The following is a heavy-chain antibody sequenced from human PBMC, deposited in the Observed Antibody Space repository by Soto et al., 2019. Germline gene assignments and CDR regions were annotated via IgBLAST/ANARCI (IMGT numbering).Heavy chain of an antibody. V-gene: IGHV1-18*01. CDR1: GYTFNRYG. CDR3: ARHGDAPSYYYGMDV. D-gene: IGHD3-10*01. CDR2: ISGYNGNT. J-gene: IGHJ6*02. Sequence: QVQLVQSGAEVKKPGASVKVSCKASGYTFNRYGISWMRQAPGQGLEWMGWISGYNGNTDYAQEVQGRVTMTTDTSTSTVYMELRSLRSDDTAVYYCARHGDAPSYYYGMDVWGQGTTVTVSS.